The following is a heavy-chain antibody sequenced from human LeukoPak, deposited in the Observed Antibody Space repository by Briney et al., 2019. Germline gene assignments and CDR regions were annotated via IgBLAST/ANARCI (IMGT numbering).Heavy chain of an antibody. CDR1: GGSFSGYY. D-gene: IGHD6-13*01. CDR2: INHSGST. V-gene: IGHV4-34*01. Sequence: SETLSLTCAVYGGSFSGYYWSWIRQPPGKGLEWIGEINHSGSTNYNPSLKSRVTISVDTSKNQFSLKLSSVTAADTAVYYCARRNYSSSHHELDYWGQGTLVTVSS. CDR3: ARRNYSSSHHELDY. J-gene: IGHJ4*02.